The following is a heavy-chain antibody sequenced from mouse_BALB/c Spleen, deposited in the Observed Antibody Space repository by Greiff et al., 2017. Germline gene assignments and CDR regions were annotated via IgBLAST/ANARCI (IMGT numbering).Heavy chain of an antibody. J-gene: IGHJ1*01. D-gene: IGHD1-1*01. CDR1: GFTFSSYA. CDR3: ANYYGSSSRYFDF. Sequence: EVKLVESGGGLVKPGGSLKLSCAASGFTFSSYAMSWVRQTPEKRPEWVASISRGGSTYYPDSVKGRFTISRDNARNILYLQMSSLRSEDTAMYYCANYYGSSSRYFDFWGAGTTVTVSS. V-gene: IGHV5-6-5*01. CDR2: ISRGGST.